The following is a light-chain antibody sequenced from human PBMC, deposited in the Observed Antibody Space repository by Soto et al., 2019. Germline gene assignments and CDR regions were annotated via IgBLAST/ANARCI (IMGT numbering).Light chain of an antibody. CDR2: GAS. CDR1: QSVSGNY. J-gene: IGKJ1*01. CDR3: LQYSSVWT. Sequence: IVLKQSPGTLCLAPGERATLSCRASQSVSGNYLAWYQQKLGQAPRLLIYGASSRATGIPDRFSGSGSGTDFTLSISRMQPEEFAVYYCLQYSSVWTFGQGTKVDIK. V-gene: IGKV3-20*01.